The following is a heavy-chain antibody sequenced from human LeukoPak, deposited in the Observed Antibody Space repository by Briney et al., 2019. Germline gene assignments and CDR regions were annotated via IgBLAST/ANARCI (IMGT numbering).Heavy chain of an antibody. D-gene: IGHD2-2*01. Sequence: PSETLSLTCTVSGGSISSGSYYWSWIRQPAGKGLEWIGRIYTSGSTNYNPSLKSRVTISVDTSKNQFSLKLSSVTAADTAVYYCARDRKVVVPAAMGWGYYYYMDVWGKGTTVTVSS. J-gene: IGHJ6*03. CDR3: ARDRKVVVPAAMGWGYYYYMDV. CDR1: GGSISSGSYY. CDR2: IYTSGST. V-gene: IGHV4-61*02.